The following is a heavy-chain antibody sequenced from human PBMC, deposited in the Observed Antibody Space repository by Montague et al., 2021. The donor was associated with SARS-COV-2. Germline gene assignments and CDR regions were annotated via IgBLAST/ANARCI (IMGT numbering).Heavy chain of an antibody. J-gene: IGHJ4*02. CDR2: IYYGGST. Sequence: ETLSLTCTVSGDSITSSFWTWVRQPPGKGLEWIGYIYYGGSTNHTPSLKSRVTIPVDVSKNQFSLKLSSVTAADTAVYYCAREAFGGVIDHWGQGTLVTVSS. CDR1: GDSITSSF. CDR3: AREAFGGVIDH. V-gene: IGHV4-59*01. D-gene: IGHD3-16*01.